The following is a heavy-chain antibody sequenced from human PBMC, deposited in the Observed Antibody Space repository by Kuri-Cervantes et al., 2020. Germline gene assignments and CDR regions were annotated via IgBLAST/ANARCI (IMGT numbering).Heavy chain of an antibody. CDR2: INPSSGST. V-gene: IGHV1-46*01. Sequence: ASVKVSCKASGYTFTSYYMHWVRQAPGQGLEWMGIINPSSGSTSYAQKFQGRVTMTRDTSTSTVYMELSSLRSEDTAVYYCARAGLSQEMATPFDYWGQGTLVTVSS. J-gene: IGHJ4*02. CDR3: ARAGLSQEMATPFDY. D-gene: IGHD5-24*01. CDR1: GYTFTSYY.